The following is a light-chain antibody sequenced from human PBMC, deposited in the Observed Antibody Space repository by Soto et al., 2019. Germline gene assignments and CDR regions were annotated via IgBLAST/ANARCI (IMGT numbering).Light chain of an antibody. J-gene: IGLJ1*01. V-gene: IGLV7-46*01. Sequence: QAVVTQEASLTVSPGGTVTLTCDSSTGAVTGGHYTYWFQQKPGQAPRTLIYDTGNKHSWTPARFSGFLLGGKAALTLSGAPPEDEAEYYCFLLDDGRPVFGTGTKVTVL. CDR1: TGAVTGGHY. CDR2: DTG. CDR3: FLLDDGRPV.